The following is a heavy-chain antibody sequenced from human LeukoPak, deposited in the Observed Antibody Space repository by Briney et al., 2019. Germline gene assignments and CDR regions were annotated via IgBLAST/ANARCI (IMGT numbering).Heavy chain of an antibody. CDR2: INPNSGGT. V-gene: IGHV1-2*02. CDR3: ARVSIVVVPAAMGAALGY. CDR1: GYTFTGYY. Sequence: ASVKVSCKASGYTFTGYYMHWVRQAPGQGLEWMGWINPNSGGTNYAQKFQGRVTMTRDTSISTAYMELSRLRSDGTAVYYCARVSIVVVPAAMGAALGYWGQGTLVTVSS. J-gene: IGHJ4*02. D-gene: IGHD2-2*01.